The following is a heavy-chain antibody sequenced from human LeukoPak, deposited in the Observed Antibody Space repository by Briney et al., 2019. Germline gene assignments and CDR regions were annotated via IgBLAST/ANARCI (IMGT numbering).Heavy chain of an antibody. CDR2: INPNSGGT. Sequence: GASVNVSCKASGYTFTGYYMHWVRQAPGQGLGWMGWINPNSGGTNYAQKFQGRVTMTRDTFISTAYMELSRLRSDDTAVYYCARGVSYYDSSGSPDYWGQGTLVTVSS. CDR3: ARGVSYYDSSGSPDY. J-gene: IGHJ4*02. D-gene: IGHD3-22*01. V-gene: IGHV1-2*02. CDR1: GYTFTGYY.